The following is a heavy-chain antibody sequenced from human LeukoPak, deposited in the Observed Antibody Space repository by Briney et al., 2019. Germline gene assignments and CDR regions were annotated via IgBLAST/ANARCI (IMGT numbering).Heavy chain of an antibody. D-gene: IGHD3-22*01. CDR3: AKVHDSSAYYYDFDY. J-gene: IGHJ4*02. V-gene: IGHV3-23*01. CDR1: GFTFSSYA. Sequence: GGSLRLSCAASGFTFSSYAMHWVRQAPGKGLEWVSAISGSGGSTYYADSVKGRFTISRDNSKNTLYLQMNSLRAEDTAVYYFAKVHDSSAYYYDFDYWGQGTLVTVSS. CDR2: ISGSGGST.